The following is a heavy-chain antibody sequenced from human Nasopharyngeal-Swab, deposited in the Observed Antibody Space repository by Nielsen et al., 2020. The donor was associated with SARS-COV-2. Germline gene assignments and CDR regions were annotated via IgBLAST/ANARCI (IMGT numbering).Heavy chain of an antibody. J-gene: IGHJ4*02. D-gene: IGHD5-24*01. CDR2: IYSGGST. Sequence: GESLNISCAASGFTVSRNYMSWVRQAPGKGLEWVSVIYSGGSTYYADSVKGRFPISRDNSKNTLYLQMNSLRAEDTAVYYCAAGRDGYNQWGQGTLVTVSS. CDR3: AAGRDGYNQ. V-gene: IGHV3-53*01. CDR1: GFTVSRNY.